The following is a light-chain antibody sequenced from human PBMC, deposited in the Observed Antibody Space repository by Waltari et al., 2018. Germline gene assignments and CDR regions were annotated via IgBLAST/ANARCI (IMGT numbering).Light chain of an antibody. CDR2: DVS. CDR3: SSYTSSSTWV. J-gene: IGLJ3*02. Sequence: QSALTQPASVSGSPGQSLTISCTGTSSDVGGYNYVSWYQQPPGKAPKLMIYDVSNRPSGVSNRFSGSKSDNTASLTISGLQAEDEADYYCSSYTSSSTWVFGRGTKLTVL. CDR1: SSDVGGYNY. V-gene: IGLV2-14*01.